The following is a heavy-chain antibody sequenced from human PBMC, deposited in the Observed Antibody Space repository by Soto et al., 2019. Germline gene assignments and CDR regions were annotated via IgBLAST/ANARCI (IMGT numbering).Heavy chain of an antibody. D-gene: IGHD4-4*01. CDR2: IRGSGGGT. CDR3: AKASVRVHYRXHV. CDR1: GFPFSMFA. J-gene: IGHJ6*02. V-gene: IGHV3-23*01. Sequence: GGSLRLSCAASGFPFSMFAMNWVRQAPGKGLEWVSGIRGSGGGTYYADSVKGRFTISRDDSRNMLYLEMNTLRGEDTAVYYCAKASVRVHYRXHVWGQGPTVTXS.